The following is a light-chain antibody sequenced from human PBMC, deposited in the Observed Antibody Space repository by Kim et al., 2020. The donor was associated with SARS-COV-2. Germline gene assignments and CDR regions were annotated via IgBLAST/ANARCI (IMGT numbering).Light chain of an antibody. J-gene: IGKJ1*01. Sequence: EVVLTQSPGTLSLSPGESATLSCRASQSVSSSYFSWYHQKPGQPPRLLIYGASDRAAGIPDRFSGSGSGTDFTLAISRLEPEDFAVYFCHQHSASPWTFGQGTKVDIK. CDR2: GAS. V-gene: IGKV3-20*01. CDR3: HQHSASPWT. CDR1: QSVSSSY.